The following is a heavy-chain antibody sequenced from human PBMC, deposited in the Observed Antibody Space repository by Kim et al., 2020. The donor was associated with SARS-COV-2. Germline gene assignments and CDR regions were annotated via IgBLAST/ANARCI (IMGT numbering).Heavy chain of an antibody. Sequence: NPSLKGRVTMSVDTSKNQFSLKLSSVTAADTAVYYCARGLGGNSFRYFDLWGRGTLVTVSS. V-gene: IGHV4-4*07. CDR3: ARGLGGNSFRYFDL. J-gene: IGHJ2*01. D-gene: IGHD2-21*02.